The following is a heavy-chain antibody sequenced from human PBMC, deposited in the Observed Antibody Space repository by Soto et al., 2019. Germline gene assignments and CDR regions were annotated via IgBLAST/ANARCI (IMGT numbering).Heavy chain of an antibody. V-gene: IGHV3-53*04. CDR1: GFTVSSNY. CDR2: IYSGGST. J-gene: IGHJ6*03. D-gene: IGHD3-16*01. Sequence: PGGSLRLSCAASGFTVSSNYMSWVRQAPGKGLEWISVIYSGGSTYYADSVKGRFTISRHNSKNTLYLQMNSLRAEDTAVYYCARGQYYFYIWGPCGYYYYMDVWRKGTTVPVSS. CDR3: ARGQYYFYIWGPCGYYYYMDV.